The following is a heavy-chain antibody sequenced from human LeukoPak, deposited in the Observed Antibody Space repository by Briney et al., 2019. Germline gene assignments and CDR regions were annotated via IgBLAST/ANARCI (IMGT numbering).Heavy chain of an antibody. Sequence: SETLSLTCAVSGGSISSSSYYWGWIRQPPGKGLEWIGSIYYSGSTYYNPSLKSRVTISVDTSKNQFSLKLSSVTAADTAVYYCARYYGSYYYDSSGSYWGQGTLVTVSS. CDR3: ARYYGSYYYDSSGSY. V-gene: IGHV4-39*07. CDR1: GGSISSSSYY. CDR2: IYYSGST. D-gene: IGHD3-22*01. J-gene: IGHJ4*02.